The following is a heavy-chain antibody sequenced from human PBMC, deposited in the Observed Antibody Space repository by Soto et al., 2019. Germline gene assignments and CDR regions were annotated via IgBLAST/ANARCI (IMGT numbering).Heavy chain of an antibody. CDR1: RYIFTSYN. V-gene: IGHV1-46*01. CDR3: ARKAGPGLPYFDF. CDR2: INPRSGGS. Sequence: GASVKVSCKASRYIFTSYNMHWVREAPGQGLEWLGEINPRSGGSGSDQKFQGRVSMTRDTSTTTVYMVLSNLRSDDTAVYYCARKAGPGLPYFDFWGKGTPVT. J-gene: IGHJ4*02.